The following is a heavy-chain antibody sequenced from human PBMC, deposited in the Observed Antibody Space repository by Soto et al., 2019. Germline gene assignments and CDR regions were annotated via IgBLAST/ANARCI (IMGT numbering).Heavy chain of an antibody. Sequence: GGSLRLSCAGSGFTFSNAWMSWVRQAPGKGLEWVGRIKSKTDGGKTDYGAPVKGRFTISRDNSKNTLYLQMNSLRAEDTAVYYCARVKSTIFGVVTDRHYYGMDVWGQGTTVTVSS. CDR1: GFTFSNAW. J-gene: IGHJ6*02. D-gene: IGHD3-3*01. CDR2: IKSKTDGGKT. CDR3: ARVKSTIFGVVTDRHYYGMDV. V-gene: IGHV3-15*01.